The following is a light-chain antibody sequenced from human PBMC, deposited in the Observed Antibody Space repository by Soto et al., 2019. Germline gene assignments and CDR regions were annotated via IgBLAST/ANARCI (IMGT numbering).Light chain of an antibody. CDR3: QQYDDWPET. Sequence: EKVMTQSPATLSVYPGERATLSCRASQSVSSNLAWYQQKPGRAPRLLIYDASTRATGIPARFSGSGSGTEFTLTISSLQSEDLAVYYCQQYDDWPETFGQGTKVDIK. J-gene: IGKJ1*01. V-gene: IGKV3-15*01. CDR2: DAS. CDR1: QSVSSN.